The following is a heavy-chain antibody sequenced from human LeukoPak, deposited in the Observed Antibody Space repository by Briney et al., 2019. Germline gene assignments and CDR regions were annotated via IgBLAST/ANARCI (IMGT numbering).Heavy chain of an antibody. J-gene: IGHJ4*02. Sequence: GGSLRLSCAASGFIFSSYGMHWVRQAPGKGLEWVAVTWHDGSNKYYADSVKGRFTISRGNSKNTLYLQMNSLRAEDTAVYYCTRDQGDYWGQGTLVTVSS. CDR3: TRDQGDY. CDR1: GFIFSSYG. CDR2: TWHDGSNK. V-gene: IGHV3-33*01.